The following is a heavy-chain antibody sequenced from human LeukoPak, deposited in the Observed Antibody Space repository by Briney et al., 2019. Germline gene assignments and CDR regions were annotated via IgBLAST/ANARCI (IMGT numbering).Heavy chain of an antibody. Sequence: GGSLRLSCAASGFTFSSYAMSWVRQAPGKGLEWVSAISGSGGSTYYADSVKGRFTISRDNSKNTLYLQMNSLRAEDTAVYYCATHIAVAGNFDYWGQGTLVTVSS. CDR2: ISGSGGST. J-gene: IGHJ4*02. CDR1: GFTFSSYA. D-gene: IGHD6-19*01. CDR3: ATHIAVAGNFDY. V-gene: IGHV3-23*01.